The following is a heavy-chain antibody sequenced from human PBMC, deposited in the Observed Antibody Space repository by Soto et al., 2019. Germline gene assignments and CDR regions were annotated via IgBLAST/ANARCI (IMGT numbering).Heavy chain of an antibody. CDR2: ISYDGSNK. CDR1: GFTFSSYG. Sequence: GGSLRLSCAASGFTFSSYGMHWVRQAPGKGLEWVAVISYDGSNKYYADSVKGRFTISRDNSKNTLYLQMNSLRAKDTAVYYCAKDAPPTYYYDSSGYYDAFDIWGQGTLVTVSS. CDR3: AKDAPPTYYYDSSGYYDAFDI. D-gene: IGHD3-22*01. J-gene: IGHJ3*02. V-gene: IGHV3-30*18.